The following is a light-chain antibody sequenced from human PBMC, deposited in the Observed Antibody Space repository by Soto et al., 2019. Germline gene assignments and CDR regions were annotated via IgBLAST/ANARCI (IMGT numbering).Light chain of an antibody. CDR3: CAYAGYSTFV. J-gene: IGLJ1*01. V-gene: IGLV2-23*01. CDR1: SSDIGTYNL. CDR2: EGS. Sequence: QSVLIQPASVSGSPGQSITISCIGTSSDIGTYNLVSWYQHHSGKAPKLIIYEGSKRSSGYSNRFSGSQSGNTASLTISGLQAEDEADYYCCAYAGYSTFVFGTGTKVTVL.